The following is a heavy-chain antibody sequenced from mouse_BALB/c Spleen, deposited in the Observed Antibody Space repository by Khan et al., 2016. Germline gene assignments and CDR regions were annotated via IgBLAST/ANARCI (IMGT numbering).Heavy chain of an antibody. CDR1: GFTFSNYW. Sequence: EVKLEESGGGLVQPGGYMKLSCVASGFTFSNYWMNWVRQSPEKGIEWVAEIRLKSDDYVTHYAVSVKGRFTISSDDSKSSVYLQMNNLRSEYTGIYYCWILLWGQGTTLTVSS. J-gene: IGHJ2*01. V-gene: IGHV6-6*02. CDR3: WILL. CDR2: IRLKSDDYVT.